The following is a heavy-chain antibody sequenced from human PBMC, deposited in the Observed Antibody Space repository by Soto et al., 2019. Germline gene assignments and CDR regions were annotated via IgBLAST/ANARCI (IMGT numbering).Heavy chain of an antibody. CDR3: AGEGGDIVQVPDH. V-gene: IGHV4-30-4*01. CDR1: GVSINSGDYY. J-gene: IGHJ4*02. CDR2: IYYNGDT. D-gene: IGHD2-15*01. Sequence: QVRLQESGAKLVRPSQTLSLTCSVSGVSINSGDYYWRWLRQSPGRGLEWMGSIYYNGDTNYNPSLGSRVTMSVDTSKNLFFLELQSVVAADSAVYFCAGEGGDIVQVPDHWGQGTLITVSS.